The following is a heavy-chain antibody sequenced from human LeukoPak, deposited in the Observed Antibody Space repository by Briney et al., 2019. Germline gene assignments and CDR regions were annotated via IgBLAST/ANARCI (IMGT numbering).Heavy chain of an antibody. CDR3: AKGLDYGDFEGLDY. CDR2: ISWNSGSI. Sequence: GRSLRLSCAASGFTFDDYAMHWVRQAPGKGLEWVSGISWNSGSIGYADSVKGRFTISRDNAKNSLYLQMNSLRAEDTALYYCAKGLDYGDFEGLDYWGQGTLVTVSS. CDR1: GFTFDDYA. V-gene: IGHV3-9*01. J-gene: IGHJ4*02. D-gene: IGHD4-17*01.